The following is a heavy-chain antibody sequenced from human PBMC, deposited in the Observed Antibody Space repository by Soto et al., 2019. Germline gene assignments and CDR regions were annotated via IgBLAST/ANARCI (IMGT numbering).Heavy chain of an antibody. D-gene: IGHD3-22*01. J-gene: IGHJ4*02. CDR3: AREMHYYDSSGYYYPFDC. CDR2: ISSSSSYT. CDR1: GFTFSDYY. Sequence: GSLRLSCAASGFTFSDYYMSWIRQAPGKGLEWVSYISSSSSYTNYADSVKGRFTISRDNAKNSLYLQMNSLRAEDTAVYYCAREMHYYDSSGYYYPFDCWGQGTLVTVSS. V-gene: IGHV3-11*06.